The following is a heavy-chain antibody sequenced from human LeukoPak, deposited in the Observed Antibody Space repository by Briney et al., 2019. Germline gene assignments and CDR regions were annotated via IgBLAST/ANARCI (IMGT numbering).Heavy chain of an antibody. J-gene: IGHJ6*02. V-gene: IGHV3-72*01. Sequence: SGGSLRLSCAASGFTFSDHYMDWVRQAPGKGREWVGRIRNKANSYTTEYAASVKRRFTVSRDDSKNSLYLQMNSLKTEDTAVYYCASSYYYGSGRNYYYGMDVWGQGTTVTVSS. CDR3: ASSYYYGSGRNYYYGMDV. CDR2: IRNKANSYTT. CDR1: GFTFSDHY. D-gene: IGHD3-10*01.